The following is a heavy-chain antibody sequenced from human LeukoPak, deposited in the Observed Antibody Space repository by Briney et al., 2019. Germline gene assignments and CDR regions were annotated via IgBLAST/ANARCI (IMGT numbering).Heavy chain of an antibody. V-gene: IGHV3-23*01. CDR2: ISGSGGGT. Sequence: GGSLRLSCAASGFTISSYAMSWVRQAPGKGLEWVSGISGSGGGTYYADSVKGRFTISRDNSKNTLYLQMSNLRAEDTAAYYCAKGTGVWHPLGYWGQGTLVTVSS. J-gene: IGHJ4*02. CDR1: GFTISSYA. CDR3: AKGTGVWHPLGY. D-gene: IGHD3-16*01.